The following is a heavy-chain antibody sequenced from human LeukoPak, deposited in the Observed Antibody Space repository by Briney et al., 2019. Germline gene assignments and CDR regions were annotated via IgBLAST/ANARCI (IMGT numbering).Heavy chain of an antibody. V-gene: IGHV3-30*02. CDR1: GFTFSSYG. Sequence: GGSLRLSCAASGFTFSSYGMHWVRQAPGKGLEWVAFIRYDGSNKYYADSVKGRFTISRDNSKNTLYLQMNSLRAEDTAVYYCAKGDGYNQHTFDYWGQGTLVTASS. J-gene: IGHJ4*02. CDR3: AKGDGYNQHTFDY. D-gene: IGHD5-24*01. CDR2: IRYDGSNK.